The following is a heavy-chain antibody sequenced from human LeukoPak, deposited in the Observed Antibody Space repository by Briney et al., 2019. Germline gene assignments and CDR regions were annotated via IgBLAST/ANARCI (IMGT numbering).Heavy chain of an antibody. CDR1: GFTFSSYA. J-gene: IGHJ5*02. CDR3: AKDEYGALPPNWFGP. V-gene: IGHV3-23*01. Sequence: GASLRLSCAASGFTFSSYALSWVRQAPGKGLEWVSAISGSGGSTYYADSVKGRFTISRDNSKNTLYLQMNSLRAEDTAVYYCAKDEYGALPPNWFGPWGQGTLVTVSS. D-gene: IGHD4-17*01. CDR2: ISGSGGST.